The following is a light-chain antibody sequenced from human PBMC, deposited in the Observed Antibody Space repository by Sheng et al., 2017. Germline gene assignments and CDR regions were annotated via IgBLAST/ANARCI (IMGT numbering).Light chain of an antibody. J-gene: IGLJ2*01. CDR2: EDN. Sequence: SYALTQPPSVSVSPGQTATITCSGNALSMKYVSWYQQKTGQAPVLVIYEDNQRPSGIPERFSGSSSGTMATLTISGAQVEDDAGYYCYSTDGSGKYRVFGGGTQLTVL. CDR3: YSTDGSGKYRV. V-gene: IGLV3-10*01. CDR1: ALSMKY.